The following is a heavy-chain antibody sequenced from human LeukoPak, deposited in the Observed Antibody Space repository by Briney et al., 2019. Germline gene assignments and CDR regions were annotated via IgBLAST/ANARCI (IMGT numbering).Heavy chain of an antibody. V-gene: IGHV3-74*01. CDR1: GFSFSGHW. CDR2: ISPTGSTT. Sequence: GGSLRLSCTASGFSFSGHWMHWARQLPGKGLVWVSRISPTGSTTSYADSVKGRSTVSRDNAKNTLYLQVNDLRAEDTAVYYCARGPNSNWSGLDFWGQGTLLTVSS. CDR3: ARGPNSNWSGLDF. D-gene: IGHD6-6*01. J-gene: IGHJ4*02.